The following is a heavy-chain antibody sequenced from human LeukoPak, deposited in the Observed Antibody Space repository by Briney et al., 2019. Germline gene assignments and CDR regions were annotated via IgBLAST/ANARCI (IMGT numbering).Heavy chain of an antibody. CDR1: GFTVSTYA. Sequence: QSGGSLRLSCAASGFTVSTYAMSWVRQAPGKGLQWVSDISGSGGSTYYADSVKGRFTISRDNSKNTLYLQLNSLRAEDTAVYYCAKVAIAVALTVGSYFDYWGQGTLVTVSS. CDR2: ISGSGGST. J-gene: IGHJ4*02. V-gene: IGHV3-23*01. D-gene: IGHD6-19*01. CDR3: AKVAIAVALTVGSYFDY.